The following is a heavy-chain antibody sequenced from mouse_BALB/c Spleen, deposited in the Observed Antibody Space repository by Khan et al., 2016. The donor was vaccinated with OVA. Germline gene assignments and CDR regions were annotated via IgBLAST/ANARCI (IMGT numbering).Heavy chain of an antibody. CDR2: ISYSGRT. V-gene: IGHV3-2*02. CDR1: GYSITSDYA. J-gene: IGHJ2*01. D-gene: IGHD1-1*01. CDR3: ARSVTITTVVATDFDY. Sequence: EVKLEVSGPGLVKPSQSLSLTCTVTGYSITSDYAWNWIRQFPGNQLEWMGYISYSGRTSYNPSLKSRISLTRDTSKNQFFLQLNSVTTEDTATYYCARSVTITTVVATDFDYWGQGTTLTVSS.